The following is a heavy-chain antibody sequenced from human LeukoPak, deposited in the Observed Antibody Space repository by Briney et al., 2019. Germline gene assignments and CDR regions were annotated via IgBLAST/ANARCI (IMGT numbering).Heavy chain of an antibody. V-gene: IGHV3-23*01. CDR1: GFTFSGYA. J-gene: IGHJ4*02. CDR2: ISGRGDNT. CDR3: AKDLCSTTCYTAY. Sequence: GGSLRLSCAASGFTFSGYAMSWVRQAPGKGLEWVSGISGRGDNTYYADSVKGRFTISRDSSKNTLYLQMNSLKAEDTAVYYCAKDLCSTTCYTAYWGQGTLVTVSS. D-gene: IGHD2-2*02.